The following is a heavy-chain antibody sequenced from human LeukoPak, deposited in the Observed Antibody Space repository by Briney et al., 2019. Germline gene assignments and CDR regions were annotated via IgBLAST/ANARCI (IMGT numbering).Heavy chain of an antibody. V-gene: IGHV1-24*01. CDR3: ARTPPDYGIDY. CDR1: GYTLTELS. D-gene: IGHD4-17*01. Sequence: ASVKVSCAVSGYTLTELSMHWVRQAPGKGLEWMGGFDPEDGETIYAQKFQGRITMTKSTSISTAYMELSDLESEDTAVYYCARTPPDYGIDYWGQGTLVTVSS. J-gene: IGHJ4*02. CDR2: FDPEDGET.